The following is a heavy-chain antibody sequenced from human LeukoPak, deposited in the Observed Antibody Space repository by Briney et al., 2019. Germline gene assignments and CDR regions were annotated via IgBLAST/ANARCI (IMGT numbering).Heavy chain of an antibody. J-gene: IGHJ4*02. CDR3: ARDVSWGYYDSSCYPFDH. V-gene: IGHV1-18*01. CDR1: GYTFTSYG. Sequence: ASVKVSCKASGYTFTSYGISWVRQAPGHRLEWMGGIWAYNGKTDYAQKLQARVTMTTDTSTSTAYMELRSERSDDTAVYYCARDVSWGYYDSSCYPFDHWRQETLHTVST. CDR2: IWAYNGKT. D-gene: IGHD3-22*01.